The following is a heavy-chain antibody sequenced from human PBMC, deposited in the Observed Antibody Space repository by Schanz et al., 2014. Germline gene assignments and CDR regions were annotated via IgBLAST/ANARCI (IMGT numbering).Heavy chain of an antibody. CDR2: ISGSGGST. J-gene: IGHJ5*02. CDR3: AREVGLYDRGWFDP. Sequence: VFLAESGGGLVQPRGSLRLSCAASEFSFSSFGMNWVRQAPGKGLEWVSGISGSGGSTYDADSVKGRFTISRDNSKNTLYLQMNSLRAEDTAVYYCAREVGLYDRGWFDPWGQGTLVTVSS. D-gene: IGHD3-22*01. V-gene: IGHV3-23*04. CDR1: EFSFSSFG.